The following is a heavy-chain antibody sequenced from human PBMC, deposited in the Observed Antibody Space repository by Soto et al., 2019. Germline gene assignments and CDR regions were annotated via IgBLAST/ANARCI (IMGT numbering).Heavy chain of an antibody. D-gene: IGHD2-15*01. J-gene: IGHJ3*02. V-gene: IGHV4-59*01. Sequence: SETLSLTCTVSGGSISSYYWSWIRQPPGKGLEWIGYIYYSGSTNYNPSIKSRVTISVDTSKNQFSLKLSSVIAADTAVYFCARRVVVAATRRAFDIWGQGTMVTVSS. CDR1: GGSISSYY. CDR2: IYYSGST. CDR3: ARRVVVAATRRAFDI.